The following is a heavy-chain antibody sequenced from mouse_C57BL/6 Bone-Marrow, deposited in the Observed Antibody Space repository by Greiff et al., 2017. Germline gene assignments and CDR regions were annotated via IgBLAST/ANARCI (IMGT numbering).Heavy chain of an antibody. CDR3: AGGGTTDVYCYFDV. CDR1: GYTFTDYY. CDR2: IGPGSGST. J-gene: IGHJ1*03. D-gene: IGHD1-1*01. V-gene: IGHV1-77*01. Sequence: VQLQQSGAELVKPGASVKISCKASGYTFTDYYINWVKQRPGQGLVWIGKIGPGSGSTYYNEKFKGKATLTADKSSSTAYVQLSSLTSEDSAVSFFAGGGTTDVYCYFDVWGTGTTVTVSS.